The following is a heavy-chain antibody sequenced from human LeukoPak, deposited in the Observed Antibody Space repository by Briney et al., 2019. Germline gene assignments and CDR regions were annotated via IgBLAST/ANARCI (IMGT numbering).Heavy chain of an antibody. CDR3: AVSRGVMIPRSSYLDY. V-gene: IGHV1-8*01. J-gene: IGHJ4*02. CDR1: GGSFRA. CDR2: MNPNSGNT. Sequence: ASVKVSCKSSGGSFRAISWVRQAPGQGLEWMGWMNPNSGNTGYAQKFQGRVTMTRNTSISTAYMELSSLRSEDTAVYYCAVSRGVMIPRSSYLDYWGQGTLVTVSS. D-gene: IGHD3-10*01.